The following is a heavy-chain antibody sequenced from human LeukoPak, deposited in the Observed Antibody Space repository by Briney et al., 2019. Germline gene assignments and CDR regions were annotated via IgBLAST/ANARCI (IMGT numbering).Heavy chain of an antibody. CDR3: ARMSPDSTHWDVSDV. CDR2: IYPGDSDN. D-gene: IGHD1-1*01. CDR1: GSRFSSYW. V-gene: IGHV5-51*01. J-gene: IGHJ3*01. Sequence: GEARKISCKGSGSRFSSYWIGWGRQMPEKGVEGMGTIYPGDSDNRYNPSLQGQVNISAEKSIKNAEVQWRSIEATDPAWYYYARMSPDSTHWDVSDVWGQGTMVTVSS.